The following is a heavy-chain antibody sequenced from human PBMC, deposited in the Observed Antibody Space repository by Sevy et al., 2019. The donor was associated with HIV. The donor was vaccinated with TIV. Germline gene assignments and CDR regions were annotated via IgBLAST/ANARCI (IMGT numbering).Heavy chain of an antibody. D-gene: IGHD6-6*01. CDR2: IYYSGYT. CDR3: ARHRGYSSSSPFDY. V-gene: IGHV4-39*01. J-gene: IGHJ4*02. Sequence: SETLSLTCTVSGGSISSSGYYWGWIRQPPGKGLECIGSIYYSGYTYYNPSLKSRVTISVDTSKNQFSLNLSSVTAADTAVYYCARHRGYSSSSPFDYWGQGTLDTVSS. CDR1: GGSISSSGYY.